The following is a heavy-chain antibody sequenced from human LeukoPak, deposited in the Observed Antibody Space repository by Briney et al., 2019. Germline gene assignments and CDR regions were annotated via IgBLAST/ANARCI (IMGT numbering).Heavy chain of an antibody. V-gene: IGHV3-74*01. CDR1: GFTFSIFW. CDR3: TRRWAVAAVDY. Sequence: PGGSLRLSCAASGFTFSIFWMHWVRRAPGKGPVWVSRINSDGSSTDYADSVKGQFTISRDNAKNTLYLQMNSLRTEDTAVYYCTRRWAVAAVDYWGQGTLVTVSS. D-gene: IGHD6-19*01. J-gene: IGHJ4*02. CDR2: INSDGSST.